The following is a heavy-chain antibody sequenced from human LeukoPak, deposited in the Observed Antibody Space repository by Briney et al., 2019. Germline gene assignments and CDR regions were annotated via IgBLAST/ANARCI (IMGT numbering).Heavy chain of an antibody. Sequence: EASVKVSCKASGYTFTSYGISWVRQAPGQGLAWMGWISAYNGNTNYAQKLQGRVTMTTDTSTSTAYMELRSLRSDDTAVYYCASGDTAMEFDYWGQGTLVTVSS. V-gene: IGHV1-18*01. CDR2: ISAYNGNT. CDR3: ASGDTAMEFDY. CDR1: GYTFTSYG. J-gene: IGHJ4*02. D-gene: IGHD5-18*01.